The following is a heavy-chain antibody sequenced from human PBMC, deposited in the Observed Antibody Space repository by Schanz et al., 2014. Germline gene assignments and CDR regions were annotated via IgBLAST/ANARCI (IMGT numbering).Heavy chain of an antibody. CDR3: ASGGYCTNGVCNGGRNWFDP. CDR1: GFTFSNYA. J-gene: IGHJ5*02. V-gene: IGHV3-23*01. Sequence: VQLLESGGGLVQPGGSLRLSCAASGFTFSNYAMGWVRQTPGKGLEWVSTLSGSGAGTFYADSVKGRFTISRDNSENTLYLQMNSLRAEDTAVYYCASGGYCTNGVCNGGRNWFDPWGQGTLVTVSS. D-gene: IGHD2-8*01. CDR2: LSGSGAGT.